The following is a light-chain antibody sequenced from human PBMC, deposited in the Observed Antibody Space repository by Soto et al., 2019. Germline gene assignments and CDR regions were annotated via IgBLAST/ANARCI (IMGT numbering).Light chain of an antibody. Sequence: DIQMTQSPSSLSPSVGDRVTITCRASRSISDWLAWYQQKPGKAPELLIFDASTLQSGVPSRFSGSGSGTDFTLTISSLQPEDVATYYCQKYNSAPRTFGQGTKVDIK. CDR1: RSISDW. CDR2: DAS. V-gene: IGKV1-27*01. CDR3: QKYNSAPRT. J-gene: IGKJ1*01.